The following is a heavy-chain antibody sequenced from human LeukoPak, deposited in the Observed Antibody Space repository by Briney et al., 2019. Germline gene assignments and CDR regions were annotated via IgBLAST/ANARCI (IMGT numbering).Heavy chain of an antibody. CDR1: GFTFSSYW. J-gene: IGHJ4*02. CDR2: ISSSSSTI. Sequence: PGGSLRLSCAASGFTFSSYWMSWVRQAPGKGLEWVSYISSSSSTIYYADSVKGRFTIYRDNAKDSLYLQMNGLRAEDTAVYYCAREDYGDPYYFDYWGQGTLVTVSS. D-gene: IGHD4-17*01. CDR3: AREDYGDPYYFDY. V-gene: IGHV3-48*01.